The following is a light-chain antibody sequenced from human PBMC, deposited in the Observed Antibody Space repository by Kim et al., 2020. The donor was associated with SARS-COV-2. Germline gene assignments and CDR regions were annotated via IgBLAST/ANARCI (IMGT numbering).Light chain of an antibody. CDR3: QHFDSLPYT. CDR2: DAS. Sequence: SASVGDRVTITCQANQDIRNFLNWFQHKPGKAPKLLIYDASTLGAGVPSRFSGSGSGTDFTFTISSLQPEDIATYYCQHFDSLPYTFGQGTKLEI. V-gene: IGKV1-33*01. J-gene: IGKJ2*01. CDR1: QDIRNF.